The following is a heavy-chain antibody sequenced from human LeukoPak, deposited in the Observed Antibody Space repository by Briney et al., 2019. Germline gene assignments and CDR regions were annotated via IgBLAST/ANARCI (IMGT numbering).Heavy chain of an antibody. V-gene: IGHV4-59*08. J-gene: IGHJ4*02. Sequence: PSETLSLTCTVSGGSISSYYWSWIRQPPGKGLEWIGYIYYSGSTDYNPSLKSRVTIPVDTSKNQFSLKLSSVTAADTAVYYCASYSGSITMIVPDYWGQGTLVTVSS. CDR2: IYYSGST. CDR1: GGSISSYY. D-gene: IGHD3-22*01. CDR3: ASYSGSITMIVPDY.